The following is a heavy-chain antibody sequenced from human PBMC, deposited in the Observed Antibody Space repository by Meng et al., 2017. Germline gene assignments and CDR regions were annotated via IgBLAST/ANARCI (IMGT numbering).Heavy chain of an antibody. CDR3: ARRRYCSSTSCYLAGNDYYYGMDV. J-gene: IGHJ6*02. D-gene: IGHD2-2*01. Sequence: ASVKVSCKASGYTFTSYYMHWVRQAPGQGLEWMGIINPSGGSTSYAQKFQGRVTMTRDTSTSTVYMELSSLRSEDTAVYYCARRRYCSSTSCYLAGNDYYYGMDVWGQGTTVTVSS. CDR1: GYTFTSYY. V-gene: IGHV1-46*01. CDR2: INPSGGST.